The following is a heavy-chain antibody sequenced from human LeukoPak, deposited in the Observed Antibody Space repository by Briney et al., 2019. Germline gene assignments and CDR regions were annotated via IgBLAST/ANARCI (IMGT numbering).Heavy chain of an antibody. CDR3: ASPIAAAGTLFDY. D-gene: IGHD6-13*01. Sequence: GASVKVSCKASGGTFSSYAISWVRQAPGQGLEWMGGIIPIFGTANYAQKFQGRVTITAEKSTSTAYMELSSLRSEDTAVYYCASPIAAAGTLFDYWGQGTLVTVSS. J-gene: IGHJ4*02. CDR2: IIPIFGTA. V-gene: IGHV1-69*06. CDR1: GGTFSSYA.